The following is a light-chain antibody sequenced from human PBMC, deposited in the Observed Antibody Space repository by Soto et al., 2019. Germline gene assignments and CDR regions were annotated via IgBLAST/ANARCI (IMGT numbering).Light chain of an antibody. V-gene: IGKV1-5*03. CDR3: QHYNSYSEA. CDR2: KAS. Sequence: DIQMPQSPSTLSASVGYRVTITCRSSRNIRSGLAWYQQKPGKAPKLLIYKASTLKSGVPSRFSGSGSGTEFTLTISSLQPDDFATYYCQHYNSYSEAFGQGTKVDIK. CDR1: RNIRSG. J-gene: IGKJ1*01.